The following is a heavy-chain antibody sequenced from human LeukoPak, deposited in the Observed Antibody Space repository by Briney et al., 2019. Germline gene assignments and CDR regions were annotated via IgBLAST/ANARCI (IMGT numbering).Heavy chain of an antibody. CDR1: GFTFSSYD. D-gene: IGHD4-11*01. Sequence: AGGSLRLSCAASGFTFSSYDMHWVRQAPGKGLEWVSYFSSSGKAIYYADSVKGRFTISRDNAKNSLYLQMNGLRADDTAVYYCAAYGNTHYWGQGTPVTVSS. V-gene: IGHV3-48*03. CDR2: FSSSGKAI. CDR3: AAYGNTHY. J-gene: IGHJ4*02.